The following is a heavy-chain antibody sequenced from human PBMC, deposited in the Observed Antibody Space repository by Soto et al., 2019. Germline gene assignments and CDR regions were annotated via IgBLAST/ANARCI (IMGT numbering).Heavy chain of an antibody. CDR3: ARDRVESGYPEYFQH. CDR1: TVSSNY. J-gene: IGHJ1*01. CDR2: IYSGGST. D-gene: IGHD3-22*01. Sequence: TVSSNYMSWVRQAPGKGLVWVSVIYSGGSTHYAESVKGRFTISRDNSKNTLYLQMNILRAEDTAVYYCARDRVESGYPEYFQHWGQGTLVTVS. V-gene: IGHV3-53*01.